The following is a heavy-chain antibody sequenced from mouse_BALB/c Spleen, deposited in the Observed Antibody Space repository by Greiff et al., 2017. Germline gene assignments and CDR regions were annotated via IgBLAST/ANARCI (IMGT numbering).Heavy chain of an antibody. Sequence: DVKLQESGGGLVKPGGSLKLSCAASGFTFSDYYMYWVRQTPEKRLEWVATLSDGGSYTYYPDSVKGRFTISRDNAKNNLYLQMSSLKSEDTAMYYCARDGNYYQYFDVWGAGTTVTVSS. CDR1: GFTFSDYY. D-gene: IGHD2-1*01. CDR3: ARDGNYYQYFDV. J-gene: IGHJ1*01. V-gene: IGHV5-4*02. CDR2: LSDGGSYT.